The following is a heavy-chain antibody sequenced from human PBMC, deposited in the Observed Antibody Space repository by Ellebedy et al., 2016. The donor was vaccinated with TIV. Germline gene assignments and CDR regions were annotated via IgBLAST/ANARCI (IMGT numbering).Heavy chain of an antibody. J-gene: IGHJ3*01. Sequence: KVSXXGSGYRFTTSWIAWVRQKPGKGLEWLGIIYPGDSDTKYSPSFQGQVTISADTSINAAYLQWNILEASDTATYYCARMHEYSNYHPLDLWGQGTVVTVSS. CDR1: GYRFTTSW. D-gene: IGHD4-11*01. V-gene: IGHV5-51*01. CDR2: IYPGDSDT. CDR3: ARMHEYSNYHPLDL.